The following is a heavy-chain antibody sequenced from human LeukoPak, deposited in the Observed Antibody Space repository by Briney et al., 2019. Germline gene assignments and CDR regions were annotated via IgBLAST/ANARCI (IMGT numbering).Heavy chain of an antibody. V-gene: IGHV3-21*01. CDR1: GFTFSSYS. CDR2: VSSNSAYI. Sequence: GGSLRLSCAASGFTFSSYSMNWVRQAPGKGLEWVSSVSSNSAYIYYGDSVKGRFTISRDNAENSLYLQMNSLRAEDTAVYYCARDRYGDYDGGDYWGQGTLVTVSS. J-gene: IGHJ4*02. D-gene: IGHD4-17*01. CDR3: ARDRYGDYDGGDY.